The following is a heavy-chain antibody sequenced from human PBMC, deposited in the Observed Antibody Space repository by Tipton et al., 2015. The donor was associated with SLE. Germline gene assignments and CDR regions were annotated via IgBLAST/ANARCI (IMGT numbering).Heavy chain of an antibody. Sequence: QVQLVQSGAEVKKPGASVKVSCKASGYTFTGYYVHWVRQAPGQGLEWMGRINPNSGGTNYAQKFQGRVTMTRDTSISTAYMELSRLRSDDTAVYYCARDLGIVAVSYNWLDPWGQGTLVTVSS. J-gene: IGHJ5*02. CDR2: INPNSGGT. CDR3: ARDLGIVAVSYNWLDP. D-gene: IGHD2-15*01. V-gene: IGHV1-2*06. CDR1: GYTFTGYY.